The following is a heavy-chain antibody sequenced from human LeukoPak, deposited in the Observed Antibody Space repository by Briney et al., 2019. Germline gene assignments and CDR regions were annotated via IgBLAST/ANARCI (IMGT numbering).Heavy chain of an antibody. D-gene: IGHD2-8*01. Sequence: GGSLRLSCAASGFTFSNYAMSWVRQAPGKGLEWVAFIRYDGSNKYYADSVKGRFTISRDNSKNTLYLQMNSLRAEDTAVYYCTKTPPIMVPMAIDYWGQGTLVTVSS. CDR2: IRYDGSNK. CDR1: GFTFSNYA. J-gene: IGHJ4*02. V-gene: IGHV3-30*02. CDR3: TKTPPIMVPMAIDY.